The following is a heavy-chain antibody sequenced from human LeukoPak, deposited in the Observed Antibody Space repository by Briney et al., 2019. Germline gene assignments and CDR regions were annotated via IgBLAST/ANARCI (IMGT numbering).Heavy chain of an antibody. CDR2: IYYSGST. D-gene: IGHD3-16*02. V-gene: IGHV4-39*01. J-gene: IGHJ3*02. Sequence: SETLSLTCTVSGGSISSSSYYWGWIRQPPGKGLEWNGSIYYSGSTYYNPSLKSRVTISVDTSKNQFSLKLSSVTAADTAVYYCASPPEGLMLSDAFDIWGQGTMVTVSS. CDR1: GGSISSSSYY. CDR3: ASPPEGLMLSDAFDI.